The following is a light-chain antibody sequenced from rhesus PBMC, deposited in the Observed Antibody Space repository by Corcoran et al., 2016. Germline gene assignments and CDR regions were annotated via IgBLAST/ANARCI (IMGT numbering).Light chain of an antibody. CDR1: ENVNNY. V-gene: IGKV1-74*01. CDR2: KAS. J-gene: IGKJ4*01. Sequence: DIQMTQSPSSLSASVGDRVTITCRASENVNNYLNWYQQKPGKAPKLLIYKASTLQRGVPSRFSGRGSGTYYTFTISSLQPEDVATYYCQHGYGTPLTFGGGTKVEIK. CDR3: QHGYGTPLT.